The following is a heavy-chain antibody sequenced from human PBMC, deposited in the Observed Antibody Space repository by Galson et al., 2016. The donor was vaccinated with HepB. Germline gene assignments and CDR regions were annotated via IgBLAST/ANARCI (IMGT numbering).Heavy chain of an antibody. CDR2: IYYSGST. Sequence: SETLSLTCTVSGGSISSYYWNWVRQPPGKGLEWIGYIYYSGSTNYNPSLKSRVTISVDTSKNQFSLKLSSMTAADTAVYFCARDGYTSGWYPTQYYYYGMDVWGQGTTVTVSS. CDR1: GGSISSYY. CDR3: ARDGYTSGWYPTQYYYYGMDV. D-gene: IGHD6-19*01. V-gene: IGHV4-59*01. J-gene: IGHJ6*02.